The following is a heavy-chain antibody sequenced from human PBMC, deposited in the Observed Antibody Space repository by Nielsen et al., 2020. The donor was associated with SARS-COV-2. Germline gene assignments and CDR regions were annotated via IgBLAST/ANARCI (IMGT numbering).Heavy chain of an antibody. V-gene: IGHV4-59*01. CDR1: GGSISSYY. CDR2: IYYSGST. D-gene: IGHD2-2*02. J-gene: IGHJ6*03. CDR3: ARAVYCSSTSCYRYYYYYMDV. Sequence: SETLSLTCTVSGGSISSYYRSWIRQPPGKGLEWIGYIYYSGSTNYNPSLKSRVTISVDTSKNQFSLKLSSVTAADTAVYYCARAVYCSSTSCYRYYYYYMDVWGKGTTVTVSS.